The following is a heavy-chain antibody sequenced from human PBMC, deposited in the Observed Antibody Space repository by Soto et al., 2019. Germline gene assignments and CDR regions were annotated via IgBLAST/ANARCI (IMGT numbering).Heavy chain of an antibody. CDR2: IRSKSNNYAT. CDR1: GLTFSGSA. D-gene: IGHD2-2*01. V-gene: IGHV3-73*01. CDR3: TRHADLGYCSSTSCYDFDY. Sequence: GGSLRLSCAASGLTFSGSAMHWVRQASGRGLEWVGRIRSKSNNYATEYAPSVKGRFTISRDDSKNTAYLQMNSLETEDTAVYYCTRHADLGYCSSTSCYDFDYWGQGALVTVSS. J-gene: IGHJ4*02.